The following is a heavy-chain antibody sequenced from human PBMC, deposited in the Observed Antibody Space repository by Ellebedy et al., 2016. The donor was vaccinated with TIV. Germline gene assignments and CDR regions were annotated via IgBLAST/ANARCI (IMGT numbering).Heavy chain of an antibody. CDR1: GFTFSWYS. CDR2: IKQDGREK. V-gene: IGHV3-7*01. Sequence: GESLKISCAASGFTFSWYSMSWVRQAPGKGLEWVAYIKQDGREKDYVDSVKGRFTISRDNAKKSLYLQMNSLRAEDTAVYYCGRDTAQSMDYWGQGTLVTVSS. CDR3: GRDTAQSMDY. J-gene: IGHJ4*02.